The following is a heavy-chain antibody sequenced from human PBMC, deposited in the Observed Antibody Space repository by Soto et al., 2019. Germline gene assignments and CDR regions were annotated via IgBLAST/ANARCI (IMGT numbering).Heavy chain of an antibody. D-gene: IGHD4-17*01. CDR2: ISASGEST. CDR1: GFTFSTYA. Sequence: EVQLVESGGGLVQPGGCRRLSCTASGFTFSTYAMSWVRQAPGKGLEWVSAISASGESTYSADSLKGRFTISRDNFMNELSLKMSSLRIEDTAVYYCAHHRGYGVFDASDIWGQGTMVTVSS. J-gene: IGHJ3*02. CDR3: AHHRGYGVFDASDI. V-gene: IGHV3-23*04.